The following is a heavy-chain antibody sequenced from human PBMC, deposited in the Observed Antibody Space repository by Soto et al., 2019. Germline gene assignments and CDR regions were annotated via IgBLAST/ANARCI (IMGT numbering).Heavy chain of an antibody. V-gene: IGHV1-69*01. CDR3: ARVPGYCSGGSCYNYYYGMDV. D-gene: IGHD2-15*01. CDR2: IIPIFGTA. CDR1: GGTFSSYA. J-gene: IGHJ6*02. Sequence: QVQLVQSGAEVKKPGSSVKVSCKASGGTFSSYAISWVRQAPGQGLEWMGGIIPIFGTANYAQKFQGRVTITADESTSTAYMELSSLRSEDTAVYYCARVPGYCSGGSCYNYYYGMDVWGQGTTVTVSS.